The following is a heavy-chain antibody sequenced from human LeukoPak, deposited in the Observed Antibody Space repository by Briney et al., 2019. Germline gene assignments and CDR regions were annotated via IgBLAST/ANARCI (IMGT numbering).Heavy chain of an antibody. Sequence: GGSLRLSCAASGFTFSSYGMRWVRQAPGRGLEWVAVIWYDGSNKYYADSVKGRFTISRDNSKKTLYLQMNSLRAEDTAVYYCARSAYDSSGYYYEDYYGMDVWGQGTTVTVSS. CDR1: GFTFSSYG. D-gene: IGHD3-22*01. CDR2: IWYDGSNK. CDR3: ARSAYDSSGYYYEDYYGMDV. J-gene: IGHJ6*02. V-gene: IGHV3-33*01.